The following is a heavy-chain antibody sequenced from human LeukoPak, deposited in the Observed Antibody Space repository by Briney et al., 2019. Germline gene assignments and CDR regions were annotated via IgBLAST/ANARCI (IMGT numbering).Heavy chain of an antibody. CDR2: IYHSGST. J-gene: IGHJ4*02. D-gene: IGHD4-17*01. V-gene: IGHV4-38-2*02. CDR3: ARDDYGDNAFDY. Sequence: SETLSLTCTVSGYSISSGYYWGWIRQPPGKGLEWIGGIYHSGSTYYNPSLKSRVTISVDTSKNQFSLKLSSVTAADTAVYYCARDDYGDNAFDYWGQGTLVTVSS. CDR1: GYSISSGYY.